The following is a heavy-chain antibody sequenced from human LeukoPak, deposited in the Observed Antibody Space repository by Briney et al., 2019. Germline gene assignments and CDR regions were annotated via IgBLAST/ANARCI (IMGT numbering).Heavy chain of an antibody. J-gene: IGHJ4*02. CDR2: IKSDGSST. D-gene: IGHD3-9*01. CDR3: ARSTYYDILTGYYFDY. CDR1: GFTFSSYW. V-gene: IGHV3-74*01. Sequence: GGSLRLSCAASGFTFSSYWMHWVRQAPGKGLVWVSRIKSDGSSTSYADSVKGRFTISRDNAKNTLYLQMNSLRAEDTAVYYCARSTYYDILTGYYFDYWGQGTLVTVSS.